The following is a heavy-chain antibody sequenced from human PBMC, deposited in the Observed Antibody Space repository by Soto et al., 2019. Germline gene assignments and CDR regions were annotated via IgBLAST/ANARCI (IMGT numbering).Heavy chain of an antibody. J-gene: IGHJ6*03. CDR3: AGRDCSTTSCYYLYYYYLDV. CDR2: VYYSGST. CDR1: GGSFSSYY. D-gene: IGHD2-2*01. V-gene: IGHV4-59*08. Sequence: QVQLQESGPGLVRPSETLSLTCTVSGGSFSSYYWTWIRQPPGKGLEWIGYVYYSGSTDYNPSLKSRVTISVDTSKNQFSLKLNSVTAADTAVYYCAGRDCSTTSCYYLYYYYLDVWGRGTTVTVSS.